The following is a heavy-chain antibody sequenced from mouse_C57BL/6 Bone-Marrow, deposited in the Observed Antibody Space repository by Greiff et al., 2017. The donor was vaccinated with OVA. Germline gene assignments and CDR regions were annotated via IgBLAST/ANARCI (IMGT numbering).Heavy chain of an antibody. D-gene: IGHD1-1*01. CDR1: GFSLSTFGMG. Sequence: QVTLKVSGPGILQPSQTLSLTCSFSGFSLSTFGMGVGWIRQPSGKGLEWLAHIWWDDDKYYNPALKSRLTISKDTSKNQVFLKIANVDTADTATYYCARMRDYYGSTLRPYFDYWGQGTTLTVSS. CDR2: IWWDDDK. J-gene: IGHJ2*01. CDR3: ARMRDYYGSTLRPYFDY. V-gene: IGHV8-8*01.